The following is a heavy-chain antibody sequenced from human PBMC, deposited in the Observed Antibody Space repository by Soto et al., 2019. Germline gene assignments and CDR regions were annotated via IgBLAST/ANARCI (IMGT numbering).Heavy chain of an antibody. Sequence: ASVKVSCKASGYTFTSYTMHWVRQPPGQRLEWMGWINAGNGNTKYAQKLQGRVTMTTDTSTSTAYMELRSLRSDDTAVYYCARGSIAVAGNDYWGQGTLVTVSS. CDR3: ARGSIAVAGNDY. CDR1: GYTFTSYT. CDR2: INAGNGNT. V-gene: IGHV1-3*01. D-gene: IGHD6-19*01. J-gene: IGHJ4*02.